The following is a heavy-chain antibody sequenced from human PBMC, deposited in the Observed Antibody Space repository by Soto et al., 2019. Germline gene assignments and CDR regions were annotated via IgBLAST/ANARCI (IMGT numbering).Heavy chain of an antibody. Sequence: QVQLVESGGGVVQPGGSLRLSCAASGFTFSTSVMHWVRQAPGKGLEGMAIRTHYGNNKSYADTVKCRFAISRDISESRLFLEMDSLSIEDTAVYYCAREVFEDGRGNFGYWGQGTMVSVSS. J-gene: IGHJ4*02. D-gene: IGHD3-22*01. CDR3: AREVFEDGRGNFGY. CDR1: GFTFSTSV. V-gene: IGHV3-30*09. CDR2: RTHYGNNK.